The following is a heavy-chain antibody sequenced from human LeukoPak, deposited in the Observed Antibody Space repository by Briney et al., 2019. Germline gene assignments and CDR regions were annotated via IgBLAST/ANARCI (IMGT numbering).Heavy chain of an antibody. CDR1: GFTFSSSG. CDR2: IWYDGSNK. Sequence: GGSLRLSCAASGFTFSSSGMHWVRQAPGKGLEWVAVIWYDGSNKFYADYVRGRFTISGDTSKNTLNLQMNSLRAEDTAVYYCARDYGFHFDYWGQGTLVTVSS. D-gene: IGHD4-17*01. J-gene: IGHJ4*02. CDR3: ARDYGFHFDY. V-gene: IGHV3-33*01.